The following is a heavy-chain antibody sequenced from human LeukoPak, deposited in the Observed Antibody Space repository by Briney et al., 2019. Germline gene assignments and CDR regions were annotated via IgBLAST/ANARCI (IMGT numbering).Heavy chain of an antibody. Sequence: PSETLSLTCTVSGGSISSYYWSWIRQPPGKGLEWIGYVYYSGSTKYNPSLKSRVTISVDTSKNQFSLKLSSVTAADTAVYYCARDGSSGYHNWFDPWGQGTLVTVSS. CDR1: GGSISSYY. V-gene: IGHV4-59*01. CDR2: VYYSGST. D-gene: IGHD3-22*01. J-gene: IGHJ5*02. CDR3: ARDGSSGYHNWFDP.